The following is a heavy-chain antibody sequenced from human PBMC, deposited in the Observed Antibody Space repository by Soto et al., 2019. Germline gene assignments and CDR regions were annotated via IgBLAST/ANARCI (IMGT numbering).Heavy chain of an antibody. CDR2: ISSSGSTI. CDR3: AMDRLDTARRPPPETNLFAA. CDR1: GFTFSAYY. Sequence: PGGSLRLSCAASGFTFSAYYMSWIRQAPGKGLEWVSYISSSGSTIYYTDSKKRRFSISKDNAKNSMHLQMTSLRAEATAEYYCAMDRLDTARRPPPETNLFAAWGKGTLVTVSS. D-gene: IGHD5-18*01. V-gene: IGHV3-11*01. J-gene: IGHJ5*02.